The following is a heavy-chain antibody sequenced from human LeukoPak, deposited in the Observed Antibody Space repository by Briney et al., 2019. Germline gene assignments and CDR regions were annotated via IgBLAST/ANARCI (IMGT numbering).Heavy chain of an antibody. J-gene: IGHJ4*02. CDR1: GGTFSSYA. V-gene: IGHV1-69*13. Sequence: SVKVSCKASGGTFSSYAISWVRQAPGQGLEWMGGIIPIFGTADYAQKFQGRVTITADESTSTAYMELSSLRSEDTAVYYCARDRRYSGYDFIGYFDYWGQGTLVTVSS. CDR3: ARDRRYSGYDFIGYFDY. D-gene: IGHD5-12*01. CDR2: IIPIFGTA.